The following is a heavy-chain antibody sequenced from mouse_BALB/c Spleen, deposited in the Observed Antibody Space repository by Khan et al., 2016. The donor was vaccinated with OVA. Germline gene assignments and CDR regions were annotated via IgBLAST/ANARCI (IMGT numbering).Heavy chain of an antibody. CDR1: GYTFSSYW. D-gene: IGHD4-1*01. CDR2: ILPGSVSI. Sequence: QVQLKESGAEVMKPGASVKISCKTTGYTFSSYWIEWVKQTPGHGLEWIGEILPGSVSIKYNEKFKGKATFTAETSSNTAYIQFSSLTSEDSAVYYCSRGWLGRAMDYWGQGTSVAVSS. V-gene: IGHV1-9*01. J-gene: IGHJ4*01. CDR3: SRGWLGRAMDY.